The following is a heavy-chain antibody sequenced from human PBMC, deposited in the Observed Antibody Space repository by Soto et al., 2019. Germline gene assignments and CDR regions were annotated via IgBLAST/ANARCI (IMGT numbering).Heavy chain of an antibody. Sequence: ASVKGSCKTSGYAFSNYGITWGRQAPGQPLEWLGWISLYSDGTNYAQKFQGRVSMTTDTSTTTAYMELRSLRSDDTAVYYCARVVPGAEAWFGPWGQGTPVTVSS. V-gene: IGHV1-18*01. CDR1: GYAFSNYG. J-gene: IGHJ5*02. CDR2: ISLYSDGT. D-gene: IGHD2-2*01. CDR3: ARVVPGAEAWFGP.